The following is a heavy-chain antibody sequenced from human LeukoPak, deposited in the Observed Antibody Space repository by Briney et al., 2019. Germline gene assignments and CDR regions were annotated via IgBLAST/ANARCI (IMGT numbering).Heavy chain of an antibody. D-gene: IGHD6-13*01. CDR1: GYSFTSYW. CDR2: IDPSDSYT. V-gene: IGHV5-10-1*01. Sequence: GESLKISCKGSGYSFTSYWISWVRQMPGKGLEWMGRIDPSDSYTNYSPSFQGHVTISADKSISTAYLQWSSLKASDTAMYYCARQAGYSSSWYQRSNWFDPWGQGTLVTVSS. CDR3: ARQAGYSSSWYQRSNWFDP. J-gene: IGHJ5*02.